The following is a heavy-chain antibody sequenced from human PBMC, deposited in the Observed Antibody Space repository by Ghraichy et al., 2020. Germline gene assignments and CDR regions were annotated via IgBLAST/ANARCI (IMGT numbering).Heavy chain of an antibody. Sequence: PETLSLTCTVSGGSISSSSYYWGWIRQPPGKGLEWIGSIYYSGSTYYNPSLKSRVTISVDTSKNQFSLKLSSVTAADTAVYYCVKAGIAAAGTVIYYYYGMDVWGQGTTVTVSS. CDR2: IYYSGST. V-gene: IGHV4-39*01. D-gene: IGHD6-13*01. CDR1: GGSISSSSYY. J-gene: IGHJ6*02. CDR3: VKAGIAAAGTVIYYYYGMDV.